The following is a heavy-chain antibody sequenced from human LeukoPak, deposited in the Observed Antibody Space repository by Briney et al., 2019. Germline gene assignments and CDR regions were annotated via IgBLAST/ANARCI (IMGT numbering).Heavy chain of an antibody. V-gene: IGHV3-48*01. CDR3: AKDEGFGDFVGWLDF. CDR1: GFSFSTYS. Sequence: GGSLRLSCAASGFSFSTYSMNWVRQAPGKGLEWVSYISSSSSTTHFADSVKGRFTISRDNSKNTLYLQMDSLRPEDTSVYYCAKDEGFGDFVGWLDFWGQGTLVTVSS. J-gene: IGHJ4*02. D-gene: IGHD4-17*01. CDR2: ISSSSSTT.